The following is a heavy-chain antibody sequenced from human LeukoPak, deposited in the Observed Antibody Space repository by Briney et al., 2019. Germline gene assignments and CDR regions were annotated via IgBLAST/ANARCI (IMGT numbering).Heavy chain of an antibody. J-gene: IGHJ1*01. V-gene: IGHV1-2*02. D-gene: IGHD6-19*01. CDR2: INSNSGGT. CDR3: ARLYSSGWSAEYFQH. Sequence: GASVKVSCKASGYTFTANYMHWVRQAPGQGLEWMGWINSNSGGTKDAQKFQGRVTMTRDTSISTAYMELSSLRSEGTAVYYCARLYSSGWSAEYFQHWGQGTLVTVSS. CDR1: GYTFTANY.